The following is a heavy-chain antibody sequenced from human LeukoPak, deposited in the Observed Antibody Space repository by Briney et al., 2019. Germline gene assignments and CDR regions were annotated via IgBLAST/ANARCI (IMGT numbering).Heavy chain of an antibody. CDR1: GGTFSSYA. Sequence: SVKVSCKASGGTFSSYAISWVRQAPGQGLEWMGRIIPILGIANYAQKFQGRVTITADKSTSTAYMELSSLRSEDTAVYYCARDGVYDRLESEYWGQGPLVNVSS. CDR3: ARDGVYDRLESEY. V-gene: IGHV1-69*04. CDR2: IIPILGIA. J-gene: IGHJ4*02. D-gene: IGHD6-13*01.